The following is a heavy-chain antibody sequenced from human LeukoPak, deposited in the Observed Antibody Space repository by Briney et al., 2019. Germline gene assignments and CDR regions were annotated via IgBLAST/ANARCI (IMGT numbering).Heavy chain of an antibody. CDR1: GFTFSDHC. CDR2: TRNKANSYTT. D-gene: IGHD3-10*01. Sequence: GGSLRLSCAASGFTFSDHCMDWVRQAPGKGLEWVGRTRNKANSYTTEYAASVKGRFTISRDDSKKSLYLQMNSLKTEDTAVYYCARESGGGVLGYFDLWARGTLVSVSS. V-gene: IGHV3-72*01. CDR3: ARESGGGVLGYFDL. J-gene: IGHJ2*01.